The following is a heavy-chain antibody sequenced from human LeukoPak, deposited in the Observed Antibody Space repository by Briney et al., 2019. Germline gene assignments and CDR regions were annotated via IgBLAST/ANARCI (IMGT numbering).Heavy chain of an antibody. CDR3: ARVVVPAARNHYYYYYMDV. Sequence: PGGSLRLSCAASGFTFDDYAMHWVRQAPGKGLEWVANIKQDGSEKYYVDSVKGRFTISRDNAKNSLYLQMNSLRAEDKAVYYCARVVVPAARNHYYYYYMDVWGKGTTVTVPS. CDR1: GFTFDDYA. CDR2: IKQDGSEK. J-gene: IGHJ6*03. D-gene: IGHD2-2*01. V-gene: IGHV3-7*01.